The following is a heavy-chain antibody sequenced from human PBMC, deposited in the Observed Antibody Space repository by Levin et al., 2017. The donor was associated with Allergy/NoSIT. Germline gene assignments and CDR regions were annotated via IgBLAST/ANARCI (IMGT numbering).Heavy chain of an antibody. V-gene: IGHV3-49*03. CDR3: TRLHRNNYGPPFDY. D-gene: IGHD3-10*01. J-gene: IGHJ4*02. CDR2: IASKAYRETT. CDR1: GFTFGDYA. Sequence: GESLKISCTASGFTFGDYAMIWFRQAPGKGLEWVGYIASKAYRETTEYAASVKGRFFISRDDSKSIAYLQMNSLETEDTAVYYCTRLHRNNYGPPFDYWGQGILVTVSS.